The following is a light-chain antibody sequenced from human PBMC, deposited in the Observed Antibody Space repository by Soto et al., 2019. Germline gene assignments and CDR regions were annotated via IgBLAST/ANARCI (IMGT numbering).Light chain of an antibody. V-gene: IGLV2-14*03. CDR3: SSYTSTMTNV. CDR1: SSDVGGFNS. Sequence: ALTQPASVSGSPGQSITISCTGTSSDVGGFNSVSWYQLRPGTAPKLILYDVVDRPSGVSYRFSGSKSGNTASLTIPGLQAADEADYFCSSYTSTMTNVFGSGTKVTVL. J-gene: IGLJ1*01. CDR2: DVV.